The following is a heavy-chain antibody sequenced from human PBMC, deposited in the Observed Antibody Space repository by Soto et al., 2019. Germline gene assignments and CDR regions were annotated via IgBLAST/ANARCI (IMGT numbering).Heavy chain of an antibody. CDR2: IVVGSGNT. D-gene: IGHD4-17*01. Sequence: QMQLVQSGPEVKKPGTSVKVSCKASGFTFTSSAMQWVRQARGQRLEWIGWIVVGSGNTNYAQKFQERVTITRDMSTSTAYMELSSLRSEDTAVYYCAAEGPMTTKEHNDSYYYGMDVWGQGSTVTVSS. J-gene: IGHJ6*02. CDR1: GFTFTSSA. V-gene: IGHV1-58*02. CDR3: AAEGPMTTKEHNDSYYYGMDV.